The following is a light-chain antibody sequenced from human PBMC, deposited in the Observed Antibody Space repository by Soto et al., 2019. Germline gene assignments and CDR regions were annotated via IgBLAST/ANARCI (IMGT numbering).Light chain of an antibody. V-gene: IGLV2-14*01. Sequence: QSALTQPASVSGSPGQSITISCTGTSSDIGSNNYVSWFQQRPGKAPTLIIYEVSNRPSGVSTHFSGSKSGNTASLTISGLLPEDEAEYYCSSYTTTPRLFGGGTKLTFL. CDR3: SSYTTTPRL. CDR1: SSDIGSNNY. CDR2: EVS. J-gene: IGLJ3*02.